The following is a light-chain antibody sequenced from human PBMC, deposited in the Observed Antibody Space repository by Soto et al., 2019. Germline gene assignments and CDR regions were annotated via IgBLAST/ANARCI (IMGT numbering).Light chain of an antibody. V-gene: IGKV1-39*01. CDR1: QTIRNF. CDR2: TTS. CDR3: QQSSSTPQT. Sequence: EIHMTQSPSSLSASVGDIVTITRRASQTIRNFLNWYQQKPGTAPRLLIHTTSSLQSGVPARFSGSGSGTDFTLTISSLQPEDFATYYCQQSSSTPQTFGGGTKVDNK. J-gene: IGKJ4*01.